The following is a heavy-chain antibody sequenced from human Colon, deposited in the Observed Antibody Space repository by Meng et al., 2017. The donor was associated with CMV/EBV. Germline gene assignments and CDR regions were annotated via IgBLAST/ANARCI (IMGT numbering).Heavy chain of an antibody. CDR2: INPDGSTT. J-gene: IGHJ5*02. Sequence: SRRLSCAASGFTLSNNWMEWVRQAPGKGLVWVSGINPDGSTTTYADSVKGRFTVSRDNAKNTLFLQMNSLRAEDTAVYYCITSWIDPWGQGILVTVSS. V-gene: IGHV3-74*03. CDR3: ITSWIDP. CDR1: GFTLSNNW.